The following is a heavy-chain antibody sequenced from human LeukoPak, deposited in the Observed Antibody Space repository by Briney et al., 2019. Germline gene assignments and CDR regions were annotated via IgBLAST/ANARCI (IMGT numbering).Heavy chain of an antibody. J-gene: IGHJ4*02. CDR1: GFTFSSYA. V-gene: IGHV3-30-3*02. Sequence: GGSLRLSCAASGFTFSSYAMHWVRQAPGKGLEWVAVISYDGSNKYYADSVKGQFTISRDNSKNTLYLQMNSLRAEDTAVYYCAKSDSSGYYGGDYWGQGTLVTVSS. CDR2: ISYDGSNK. D-gene: IGHD3-22*01. CDR3: AKSDSSGYYGGDY.